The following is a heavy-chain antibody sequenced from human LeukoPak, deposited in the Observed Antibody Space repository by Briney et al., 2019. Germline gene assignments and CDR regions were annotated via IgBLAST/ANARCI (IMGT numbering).Heavy chain of an antibody. Sequence: GGSLRLSSAASGFTFSSYSMNWVRQAPGKGLEWVSSISSSSSYIYYADSVKGRFTISRDNAKNSLYLQMNSLRAEDTAVYYCARGDDSSGYYGAFDIWGQGTMVTVSS. V-gene: IGHV3-21*01. D-gene: IGHD3-22*01. CDR2: ISSSSSYI. CDR1: GFTFSSYS. J-gene: IGHJ3*02. CDR3: ARGDDSSGYYGAFDI.